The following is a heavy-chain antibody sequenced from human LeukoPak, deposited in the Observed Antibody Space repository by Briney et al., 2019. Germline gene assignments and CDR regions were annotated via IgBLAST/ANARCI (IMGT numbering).Heavy chain of an antibody. CDR1: GFTFSSYS. V-gene: IGHV3-21*01. J-gene: IGHJ4*02. CDR2: ISSGGDYI. D-gene: IGHD6-19*01. Sequence: PGGSLRFACAASGFTFSSYSMNWVRQAPGKGLEWVSSISSGGDYIYYADSVKGRFTISRDNAKNSLYLQMNSLRAEDTAVYYCARGPSSGWCLFDYWGQGTLVTVSS. CDR3: ARGPSSGWCLFDY.